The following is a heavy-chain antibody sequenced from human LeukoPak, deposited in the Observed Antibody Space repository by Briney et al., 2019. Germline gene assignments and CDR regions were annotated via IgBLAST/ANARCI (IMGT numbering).Heavy chain of an antibody. Sequence: PGGSLRLSCVASGFTFSSYNMNWVRQAPGKGLEWVSSISSSSIYIYYADSVKGRFTISRDNAKSSLSLQMNSLRAEDTAVYYCARRAGAYSHPYDYWGQGTLVTVSS. CDR3: ARRAGAYSHPYDY. J-gene: IGHJ4*02. CDR1: GFTFSSYN. V-gene: IGHV3-21*04. CDR2: ISSSSIYI. D-gene: IGHD4/OR15-4a*01.